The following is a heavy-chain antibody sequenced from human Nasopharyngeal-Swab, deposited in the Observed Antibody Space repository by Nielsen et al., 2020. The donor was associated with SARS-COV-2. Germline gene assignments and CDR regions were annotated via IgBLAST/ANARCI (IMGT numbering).Heavy chain of an antibody. CDR1: GFTFSSYW. CDR3: ARGGLYSNYLFDY. Sequence: GESLKISCAASGFTFSSYWMHWVRQAPGKGLVWVSRINGDGSSTTYADSVRGRFTISSDNAKNMLYLQLNSLRAEDTAVYYCARGGLYSNYLFDYWGQGTLVTVSP. J-gene: IGHJ4*02. CDR2: INGDGSST. V-gene: IGHV3-74*01. D-gene: IGHD4-11*01.